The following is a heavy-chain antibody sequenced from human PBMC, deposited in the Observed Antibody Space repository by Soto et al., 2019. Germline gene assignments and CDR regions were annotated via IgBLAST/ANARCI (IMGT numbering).Heavy chain of an antibody. V-gene: IGHV1-46*01. CDR1: GYTFTSYY. J-gene: IGHJ5*02. CDR2: INPSGGST. D-gene: IGHD3-3*01. Sequence: ASVKVSCKASGYTFTSYYMHWVRQAPGQGLEWMGIINPSGGSTSYAQKFQGRVTMTRDTSTSTVYMELSSLRSEDTAVYYCARGDTGRTYYDFWSGYSDVSNWFDPWGQGPLVTVSS. CDR3: ARGDTGRTYYDFWSGYSDVSNWFDP.